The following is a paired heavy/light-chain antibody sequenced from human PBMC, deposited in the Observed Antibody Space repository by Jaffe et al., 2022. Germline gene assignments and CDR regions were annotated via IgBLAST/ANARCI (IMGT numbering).Light chain of an antibody. CDR1: QTALEW. CDR2: KTS. Sequence: EIQMTQSPSTLSASVGDRVTITCRASQTALEWLAWYQHKPGTAPKLLIYKTSTLQSGVPSRFSGSGSGTDFTLTITSLQPDDFATYYCQQYNSQPYTFGQGTKLEIK. CDR3: QQYNSQPYT. V-gene: IGKV1-5*03. J-gene: IGKJ2*01.
Heavy chain of an antibody. Sequence: QLQLQESGPGLVKPSQTLSLTCAVSGGSISSVDYSWNWIRHAPGKGLEWIGFIYQTGSTYYTPSLRSRVTISIDRSKNQFSLNLTSVTAADTAVYYCARDSGGRRGVYFDLWGQGTLVTVSS. D-gene: IGHD3-10*01. CDR1: GGSISSVDYS. J-gene: IGHJ4*02. CDR3: ARDSGGRRGVYFDL. V-gene: IGHV4-30-2*01. CDR2: IYQTGST.